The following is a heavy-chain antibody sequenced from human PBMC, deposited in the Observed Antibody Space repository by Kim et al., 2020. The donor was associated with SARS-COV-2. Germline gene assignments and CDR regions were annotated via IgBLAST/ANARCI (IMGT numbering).Heavy chain of an antibody. CDR2: LFSDSRT. CDR3: ARHDWFDP. CDR1: GFTVSADH. V-gene: IGHV3-53*01. J-gene: IGHJ5*02. Sequence: GGSLRLSCAASGFTVSADHISWVRQAPGKGLEWVSLLFSDSRTFYADSVKGRFTISRDDSRNTVYLEMNSLRPEDTAAYYCARHDWFDPWGHGTQVTVSS.